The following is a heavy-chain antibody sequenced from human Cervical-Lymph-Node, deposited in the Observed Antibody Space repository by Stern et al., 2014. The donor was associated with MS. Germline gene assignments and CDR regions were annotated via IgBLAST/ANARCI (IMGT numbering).Heavy chain of an antibody. CDR2: IYYDGST. CDR3: ARSPHTGSGCLYYFDV. J-gene: IGHJ4*02. V-gene: IGHV4-59*01. Sequence: VQLQESGPRLVKPSETLSLSCSVSGVSISTYRLNWIRQAPGKGLEWIGYIYYDGSTNYNFSLISRVIISVDNFVQQHSLNMISVTAADTAVYYCARSPHTGSGCLYYFDVWGQGAMVTVSS. CDR1: GVSISTYR. D-gene: IGHD6-19*01.